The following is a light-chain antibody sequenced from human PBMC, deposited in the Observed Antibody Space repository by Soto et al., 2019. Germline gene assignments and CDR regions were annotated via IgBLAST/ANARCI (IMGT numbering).Light chain of an antibody. CDR1: SSDVGSYNR. Sequence: QSVLTQPPSVSGSPGQSVTISCTGTSSDVGSYNRVSWYQQPPGTAPKLMIYEVSNRPSGVPDRFSGSKSGNTVSLTISGLQAEDEADYYCSSYTSSSLRVFGTGTKVTVL. J-gene: IGLJ1*01. CDR2: EVS. V-gene: IGLV2-18*02. CDR3: SSYTSSSLRV.